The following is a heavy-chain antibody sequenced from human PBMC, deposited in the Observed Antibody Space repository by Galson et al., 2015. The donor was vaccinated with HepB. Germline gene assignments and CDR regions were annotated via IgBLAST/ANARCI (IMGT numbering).Heavy chain of an antibody. V-gene: IGHV5-10-1*01. J-gene: IGHJ6*02. D-gene: IGHD3-10*01. Sequence: QSGAEVKKPGESLRISCKGSGYSFTSYWISWVRQMPGKGLEWMGRIDPSDSYTNYSPSFQGHVTISADKSISTAYLQWSSLKASDTAMYYCASPLGFGESVGLYGMDVWGQGTTVTVSS. CDR3: ASPLGFGESVGLYGMDV. CDR1: GYSFTSYW. CDR2: IDPSDSYT.